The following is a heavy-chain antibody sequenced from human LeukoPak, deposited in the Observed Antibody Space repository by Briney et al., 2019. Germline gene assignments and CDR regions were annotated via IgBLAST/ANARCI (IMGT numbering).Heavy chain of an antibody. V-gene: IGHV3-30*02. CDR1: GFTFSSYG. J-gene: IGHJ4*02. CDR3: AKQGGSGSYYPLAFDY. Sequence: GGSLGLSCAASGFTFSSYGMHWVRQAPGKGLEWVAVIWYGGSNKYYADSVKGRFTISRDNSKNTLYLQMNSLRAEDTAVYYCAKQGGSGSYYPLAFDYWGQGTLVTVSS. D-gene: IGHD3-10*01. CDR2: IWYGGSNK.